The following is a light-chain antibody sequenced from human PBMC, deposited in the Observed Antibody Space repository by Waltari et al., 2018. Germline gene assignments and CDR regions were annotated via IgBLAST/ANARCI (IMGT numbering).Light chain of an antibody. Sequence: QSVLTQPPSASGTPGPRVTISCSGSSSNIGSNTVNWYQQLPGTAPELLIYSNNQRPSGVPDRFSGSKSGTSASLASSGLQSEDEADYYCAAWDDSLNGFYVFGTGTKVTVL. CDR2: SNN. CDR3: AAWDDSLNGFYV. J-gene: IGLJ1*01. CDR1: SSNIGSNT. V-gene: IGLV1-44*01.